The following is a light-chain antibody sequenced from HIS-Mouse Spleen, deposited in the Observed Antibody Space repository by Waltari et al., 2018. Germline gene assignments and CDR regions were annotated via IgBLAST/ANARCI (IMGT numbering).Light chain of an antibody. V-gene: IGLV3-25*03. CDR3: QSADSSGTYSVV. CDR2: KDS. CDR1: ALPKQY. J-gene: IGLJ2*01. Sequence: SYELTQPPSVSVSPGQTARITCSGDALPKQYAYWYQQKPGQAPVLVIYKDSERPSGIPERVSGSSSGTTVTLTISGVQAEDEADYYCQSADSSGTYSVVFGVGTKLTVL.